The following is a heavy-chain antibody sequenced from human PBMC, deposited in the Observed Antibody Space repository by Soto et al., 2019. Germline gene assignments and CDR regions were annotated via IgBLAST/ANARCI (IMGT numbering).Heavy chain of an antibody. CDR2: INHSGST. D-gene: IGHD3-3*01. CDR3: ARGRHDFWSGYYSASYYGMDV. V-gene: IGHV4-34*01. CDR1: GGSFSGYY. J-gene: IGHJ6*02. Sequence: ETLSLTCAVYGGSFSGYYWSWIRQPPGKGLEWIGEINHSGSTNYNPSLKSRVTISVDTSKNQFSLKLSSVTAADMAVYYCARGRHDFWSGYYSASYYGMDVWGQGTTVTVSS.